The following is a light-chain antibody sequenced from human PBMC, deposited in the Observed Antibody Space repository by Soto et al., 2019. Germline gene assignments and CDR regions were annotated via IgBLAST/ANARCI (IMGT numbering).Light chain of an antibody. J-gene: IGKJ4*01. CDR3: MHALQTPLT. V-gene: IGKV2-28*01. CDR2: MGS. CDR1: QSLLHSHGYTY. Sequence: DIVMTQSPVSLPVTPGEPASISCRSNQSLLHSHGYTYLNWYLQKPGQSPQLLIYMGSTRASGVPDRFSGSGSGTDSTLKISSVQAEDVGDSYCMHALQTPLTFGGGTKVEIK.